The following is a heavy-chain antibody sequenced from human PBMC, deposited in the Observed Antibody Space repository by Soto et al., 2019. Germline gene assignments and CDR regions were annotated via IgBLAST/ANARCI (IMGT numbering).Heavy chain of an antibody. V-gene: IGHV3-11*01. D-gene: IGHD6-6*01. Sequence: GGSLRLSCAASGFTFSDYYMSWIRQAPGKGLEWVSYISSSGSTIYYADSVKGRFTISRDNAKNSLYLQMNSLRAEDTAVYYCARDGAAHEYYYYYDGMDVWGQGTTVTVSS. J-gene: IGHJ6*02. CDR1: GFTFSDYY. CDR2: ISSSGSTI. CDR3: ARDGAAHEYYYYYDGMDV.